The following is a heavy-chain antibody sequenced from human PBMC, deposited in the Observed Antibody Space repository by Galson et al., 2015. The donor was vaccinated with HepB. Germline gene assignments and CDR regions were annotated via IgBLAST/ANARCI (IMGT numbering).Heavy chain of an antibody. CDR3: ARDPCELFLGSYFDY. D-gene: IGHD1-26*01. CDR2: INWNGGST. J-gene: IGHJ4*02. Sequence: SLRLSCAASGFTFDDHGMSWVRQAPGKGLEWVSAINWNGGSTAYADSVKGRFTISRDNAKNSLFLQMNSLRAEDTALYYCARDPCELFLGSYFDYWGQGTLVTVSS. V-gene: IGHV3-20*04. CDR1: GFTFDDHG.